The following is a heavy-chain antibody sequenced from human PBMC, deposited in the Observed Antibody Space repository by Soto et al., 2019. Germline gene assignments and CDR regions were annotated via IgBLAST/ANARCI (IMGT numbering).Heavy chain of an antibody. D-gene: IGHD3-16*01. CDR2: IYTGGST. V-gene: IGHV3-53*02. CDR3: TPYTGYGMDV. CDR1: GFIVSSKY. Sequence: EVQMVETGGGLSQPGGSLRLSCAVSGFIVSSKYMTWVRQAPGKGLEWVSVIYTGGSTHYADSARGRFTISRDSSKNTLYRQMNSLRAEDAAVYYCTPYTGYGMDVWGQGTTVTVSS. J-gene: IGHJ6*02.